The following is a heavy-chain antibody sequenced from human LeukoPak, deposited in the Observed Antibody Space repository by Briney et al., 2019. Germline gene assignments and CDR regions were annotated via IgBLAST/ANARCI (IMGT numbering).Heavy chain of an antibody. V-gene: IGHV4-34*01. CDR2: INHSGST. D-gene: IGHD3-22*01. Sequence: PSETLSLTCAVYGGSLSGYYWSWIRQPPGKGLEWIGEINHSGSTNYNPSLKSRVTISVDTSKNQFSLKLSSVTAADTAVYYCARAAIYYDSSGLDYWGQGTLVTGSS. CDR1: GGSLSGYY. J-gene: IGHJ4*02. CDR3: ARAAIYYDSSGLDY.